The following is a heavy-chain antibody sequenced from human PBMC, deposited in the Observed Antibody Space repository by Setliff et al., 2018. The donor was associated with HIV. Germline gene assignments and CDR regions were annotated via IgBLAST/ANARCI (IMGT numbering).Heavy chain of an antibody. Sequence: SETLSLTCIVSGGSIGSTSFYGGWIRQPPGKGLEWIGTLYFSGRTYYSPSLKSRVAMSVDKSKNQFSLKLKSVTVADTAVYYCARGECSGGSCYPPDYWGQGTLVTVSS. CDR1: GGSIGSTSFY. J-gene: IGHJ4*02. CDR2: LYFSGRT. V-gene: IGHV4-39*02. D-gene: IGHD2-15*01. CDR3: ARGECSGGSCYPPDY.